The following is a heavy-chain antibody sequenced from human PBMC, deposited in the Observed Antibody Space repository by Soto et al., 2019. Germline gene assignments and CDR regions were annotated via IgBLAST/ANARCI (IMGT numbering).Heavy chain of an antibody. Sequence: PSETLSLTCTVSGGSISSGGYYWSWIRQHPGKGLEWIGYIYYSGSTYYNPSLKSRVTISVDTSKNQFSLKLSSVTAADTAVYYCARGATTATTIDYWGQGTLVTVS. CDR1: GGSISSGGYY. J-gene: IGHJ4*02. D-gene: IGHD4-4*01. CDR3: ARGATTATTIDY. V-gene: IGHV4-31*03. CDR2: IYYSGST.